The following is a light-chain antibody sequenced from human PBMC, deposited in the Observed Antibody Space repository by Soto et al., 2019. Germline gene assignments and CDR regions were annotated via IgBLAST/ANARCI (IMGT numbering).Light chain of an antibody. Sequence: QSALTQPASVSGSPGQSITISCTGTTSDVGSYDLISWYQQHPGKAPELMIYEVTKRPSGVSHRFSGSKSGNTASLTISGLQAEDEADYYCCSYAGSTTWVFGGGIKLTVL. CDR3: CSYAGSTTWV. CDR1: TSDVGSYDL. J-gene: IGLJ3*02. CDR2: EVT. V-gene: IGLV2-23*02.